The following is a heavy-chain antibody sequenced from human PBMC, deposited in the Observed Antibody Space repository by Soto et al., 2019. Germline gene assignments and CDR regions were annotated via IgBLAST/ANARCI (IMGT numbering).Heavy chain of an antibody. CDR3: ARGGENIAARPYYYYGMDV. V-gene: IGHV3-33*01. D-gene: IGHD6-6*01. Sequence: VGSLRLSCAASGFTLSSYGMHWVRQAPGKGLEWVAVIWYDGSNKYYADSVKGRFTISRDNSKNTLYLQMNSLRAEDTAVYYCARGGENIAARPYYYYGMDVWGQGTTVTVSS. J-gene: IGHJ6*02. CDR1: GFTLSSYG. CDR2: IWYDGSNK.